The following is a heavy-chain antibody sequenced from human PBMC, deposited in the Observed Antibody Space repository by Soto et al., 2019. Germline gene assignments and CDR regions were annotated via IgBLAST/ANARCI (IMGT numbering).Heavy chain of an antibody. Sequence: SETLSLTCAFCGGAVSGGGYCWRWFGQPPGKGLEWVGYIYHSGSTYYNPSLKSRVTITLETSKSQFSLRLTSVTASDTAVYYFASLGAYYQILDRCGQGIVGTVSS. V-gene: IGHV4-30-2*01. CDR3: ASLGAYYQILDR. CDR1: GGAVSGGGYC. CDR2: IYHSGST. J-gene: IGHJ5*02. D-gene: IGHD2-8*01.